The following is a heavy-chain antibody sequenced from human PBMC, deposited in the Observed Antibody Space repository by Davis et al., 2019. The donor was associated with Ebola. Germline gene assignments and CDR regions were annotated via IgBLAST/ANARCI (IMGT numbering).Heavy chain of an antibody. CDR2: INHGGST. J-gene: IGHJ6*04. D-gene: IGHD6-6*01. V-gene: IGHV4-34*01. CDR1: GFTFSSFA. Sequence: ESLKISCAASGFTFSSFAMSWVRQSPGKGLQWIGEINHGGSTSLNPSLQSRVTISADTSKNQFSLRLTSVTAADTAVYYCARLGAAHGDYYYGFDVWGAGTTVAVSS. CDR3: ARLGAAHGDYYYGFDV.